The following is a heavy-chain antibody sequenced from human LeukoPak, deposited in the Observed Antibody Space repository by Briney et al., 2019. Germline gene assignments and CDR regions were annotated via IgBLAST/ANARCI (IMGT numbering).Heavy chain of an antibody. CDR2: IKQDGREK. J-gene: IGHJ4*02. Sequence: GGSLRLSCAASGFTFSSYWMSWVRQAPGKGLEWVANIKQDGREKYYVDSVKGRFTISRDNAKNSLYLQMNSLRAEDTAVYYCARDTTIFGVVTTSFDYWGQGTLVTVSS. CDR3: ARDTTIFGVVTTSFDY. D-gene: IGHD3-3*01. CDR1: GFTFSSYW. V-gene: IGHV3-7*01.